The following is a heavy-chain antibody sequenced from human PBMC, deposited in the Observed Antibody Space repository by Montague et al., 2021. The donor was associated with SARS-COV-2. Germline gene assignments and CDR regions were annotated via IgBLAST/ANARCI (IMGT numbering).Heavy chain of an antibody. CDR2: IIYRGST. CDR1: GGSFSGYY. CDR3: ARGRTGTTPYYCYYYYGMDV. V-gene: IGHV4-34*01. Sequence: SETLSLTCAVYGGSFSGYYWSWFRQPPGKGLEWFGEIIYRGSTTYNQPLKSRVTIISDTSKNQLSLKLSSATAAGTAVYYCARGRTGTTPYYCYYYYGMDVWGQGTTVTVSS. D-gene: IGHD1-7*01. J-gene: IGHJ6*02.